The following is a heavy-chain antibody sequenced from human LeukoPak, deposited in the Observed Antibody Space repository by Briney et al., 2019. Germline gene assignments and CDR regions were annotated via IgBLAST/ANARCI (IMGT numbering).Heavy chain of an antibody. Sequence: PGGSLRLSCAASGFTFSNYAMSWVRQAPGKGLEWVANVKQDGSEKYYVDSVKGRFTISRDNAKNSLYLQMNSLRAEDTAVYYCARDGRYYDSSGYTHYWGQGTLVTVSS. V-gene: IGHV3-7*03. J-gene: IGHJ4*02. CDR2: VKQDGSEK. CDR1: GFTFSNYA. D-gene: IGHD3-22*01. CDR3: ARDGRYYDSSGYTHY.